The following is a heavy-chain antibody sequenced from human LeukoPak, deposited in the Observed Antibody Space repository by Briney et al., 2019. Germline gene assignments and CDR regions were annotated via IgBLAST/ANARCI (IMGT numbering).Heavy chain of an antibody. CDR2: ISTHSGNA. J-gene: IGHJ5*02. CDR3: ARVRITQRWFGP. V-gene: IGHV1-18*01. CDR1: GYTFISYG. D-gene: IGHD3-10*01. Sequence: ASVKVSCKASGYTFISYGVSWVRQAPGQGLEWMGWISTHSGNAYYAQKFQGRVTMTTDTSTSTAYMELRSLTSDDTAVYYCARVRITQRWFGPWGQGTLVTVSS.